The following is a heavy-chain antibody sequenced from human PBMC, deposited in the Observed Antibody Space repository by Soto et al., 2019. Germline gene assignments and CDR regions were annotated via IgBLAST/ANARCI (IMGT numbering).Heavy chain of an antibody. CDR1: GFTFSSYG. Sequence: PGGSLRLSCAASGFTFSSYGMHWVRQAPGKGLEWVAVISYDGSNKYYADSVKGRFTISRDNSKNTLYLQMNSLRAEDTAVYYRAKLAPVRAQRSYDAFDIWGKGTMVTVSS. CDR3: AKLAPVRAQRSYDAFDI. V-gene: IGHV3-30*18. CDR2: ISYDGSNK. J-gene: IGHJ3*02.